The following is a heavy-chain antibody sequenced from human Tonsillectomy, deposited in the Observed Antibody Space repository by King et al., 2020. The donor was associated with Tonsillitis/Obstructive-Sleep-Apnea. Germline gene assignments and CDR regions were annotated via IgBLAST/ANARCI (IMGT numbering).Heavy chain of an antibody. Sequence: VQLQQWGAGLLKPSETLSLPCAVYGGSFSGYYWSWIRQPPGKGLEWIGEINHSGSTNYNPSLKSRVTISVDTSKNQFSLKLSSVTAADTAVYYCARGKGEGAVAGTDYWGQGTLVTVSS. CDR2: INHSGST. CDR1: GGSFSGYY. J-gene: IGHJ4*02. D-gene: IGHD6-19*01. CDR3: ARGKGEGAVAGTDY. V-gene: IGHV4-34*01.